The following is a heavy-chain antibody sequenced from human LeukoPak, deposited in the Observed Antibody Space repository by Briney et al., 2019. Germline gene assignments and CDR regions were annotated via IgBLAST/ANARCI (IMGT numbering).Heavy chain of an antibody. CDR3: ATASYSSGPYFYGMDV. CDR1: GFTFSTYA. D-gene: IGHD6-19*01. Sequence: GGSLRLSFAASGFTFSTYAMSWVRQAPGKGLEWVSAISGSDGSTFYADSVQGRFSISRDNSKNTLYLHMNSLRAEDTALYYCATASYSSGPYFYGMDVWGHGTTVTVSS. V-gene: IGHV3-23*01. CDR2: ISGSDGST. J-gene: IGHJ6*02.